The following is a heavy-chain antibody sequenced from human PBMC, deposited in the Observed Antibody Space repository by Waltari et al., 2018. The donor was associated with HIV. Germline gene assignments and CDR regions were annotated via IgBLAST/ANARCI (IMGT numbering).Heavy chain of an antibody. CDR1: GFPFSSSW. CDR2: IKQDGSEK. D-gene: IGHD3-10*01. Sequence: EVRLVESGGGLVQLGGSLRLSCAASGFPFSSSWMSWVRQAPGKGLEWVANIKQDGSEKYYVDSVKGRFTISRDNAKNSLYLQMNSLRAEDTAVYYCARDALLDAFDIWGQGTMVTVSS. CDR3: ARDALLDAFDI. J-gene: IGHJ3*02. V-gene: IGHV3-7*01.